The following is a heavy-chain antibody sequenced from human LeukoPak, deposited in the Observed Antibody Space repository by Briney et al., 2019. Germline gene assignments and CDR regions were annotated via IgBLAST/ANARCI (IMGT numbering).Heavy chain of an antibody. CDR2: IRVVGSKK. CDR1: GVSFSSYG. D-gene: IGHD2-15*01. V-gene: IGHV3-30*02. J-gene: IGHJ6*02. CDR3: AKDRRGSRYYYYGMDV. Sequence: GGSLRLSCAASGVSFSSYGMYWVRHAPRKGLGRVAFIRVVGSKKYYADSGKGRFTISRDNSKNSLYLQMNSLGAEDTAVYYCAKDRRGSRYYYYGMDVWGQGTTVTVFS.